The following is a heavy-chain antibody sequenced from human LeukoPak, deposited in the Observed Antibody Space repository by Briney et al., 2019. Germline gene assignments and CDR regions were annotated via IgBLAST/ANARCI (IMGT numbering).Heavy chain of an antibody. Sequence: GGSLRLSCAASGFTFSSYAMSWVRQAPGKGLEWVSAISGSGGSTYYADSVKGRFTISRDNAKNSLYLQMNSLRAEDTAVYYCARSYSSGWYKSRGFDYWGQGTLVTVSS. D-gene: IGHD6-19*01. CDR2: ISGSGGST. CDR1: GFTFSSYA. J-gene: IGHJ4*02. V-gene: IGHV3-23*01. CDR3: ARSYSSGWYKSRGFDY.